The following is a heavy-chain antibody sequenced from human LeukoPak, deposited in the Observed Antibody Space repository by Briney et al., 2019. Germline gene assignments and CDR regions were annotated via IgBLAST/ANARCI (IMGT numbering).Heavy chain of an antibody. D-gene: IGHD3-22*01. CDR3: VTYYFDSSGPKKNY. V-gene: IGHV4-34*01. CDR1: GGSFSGYY. J-gene: IGHJ4*02. CDR2: INHSGST. Sequence: SETLSLTCAVYGGSFSGYYWSWIRQPPGKGLEWIGEINHSGSTNYNPSLKSRVTISVDTSKEQFSLKLSSVTAADTAVYYCVTYYFDSSGPKKNYWGQGTLVTVSS.